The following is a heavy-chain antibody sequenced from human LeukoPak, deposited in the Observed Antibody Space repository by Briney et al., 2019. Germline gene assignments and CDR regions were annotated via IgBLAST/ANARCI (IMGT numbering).Heavy chain of an antibody. J-gene: IGHJ4*02. CDR1: GFTFSNAW. CDR2: ISGSGGST. V-gene: IGHV3-23*01. Sequence: GGSLRLSCAASGFTFSNAWMSWVRQAPGKGLEWVSAISGSGGSTYYADSVKGRFTISRDNSKNTLYLQVNSLRAEDTAVYYCAKDYGDYPLSDFDYWGQGTLVTVSS. CDR3: AKDYGDYPLSDFDY. D-gene: IGHD4-17*01.